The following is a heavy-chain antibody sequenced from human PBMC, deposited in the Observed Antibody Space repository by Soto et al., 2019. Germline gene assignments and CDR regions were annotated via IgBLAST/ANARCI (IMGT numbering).Heavy chain of an antibody. CDR3: AKDREQWGAFDI. CDR1: GFTFRNYA. CDR2: ISGSSDST. V-gene: IGHV3-23*01. D-gene: IGHD2-8*01. Sequence: PGGSLRLSCGASGFTFRNYAVTWVRQAPGKGLEWVSTISGSSDSTYYADSVKGRFTISRDNSENTLYLRMNSLRVEDTAVYYCAKDREQWGAFDIWGQGTMVTVS. J-gene: IGHJ3*02.